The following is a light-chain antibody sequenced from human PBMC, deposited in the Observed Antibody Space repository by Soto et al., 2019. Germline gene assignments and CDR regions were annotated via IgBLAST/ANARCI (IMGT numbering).Light chain of an antibody. J-gene: IGKJ3*01. CDR3: QQLNSYPQT. V-gene: IGKV1-9*01. Sequence: DIQLTQSPSFLSASVGDRVTITCRASQGISSYLAWYQQKPGKAPKLLIYAASTLQSGVPSRFSGSGSGTEFTLTISSLQPEDFVTYYCQQLNSYPQTFGPGTKVDIK. CDR1: QGISSY. CDR2: AAS.